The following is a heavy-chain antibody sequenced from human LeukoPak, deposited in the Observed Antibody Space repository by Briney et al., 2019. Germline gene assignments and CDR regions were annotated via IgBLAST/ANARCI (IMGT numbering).Heavy chain of an antibody. CDR2: IKQDGSEK. D-gene: IGHD2-8*01. Sequence: PGGSLRLSCAASGFTFRSYWMSWVRQAPGKGLEWVANIKQDGSEKFYVDSVKGRFTISRDNAKNSLYLQMNSLRAGDSAVYFCARGFYFSMTELYYLDLWGRGTLVTVSS. J-gene: IGHJ2*01. CDR1: GFTFRSYW. V-gene: IGHV3-7*04. CDR3: ARGFYFSMTELYYLDL.